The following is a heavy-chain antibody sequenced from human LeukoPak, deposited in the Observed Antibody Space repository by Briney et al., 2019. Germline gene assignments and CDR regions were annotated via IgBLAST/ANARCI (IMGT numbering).Heavy chain of an antibody. CDR3: AKQRWYCSSTSCSPLDY. Sequence: GGSLRLSCAASGFTFSSYAMSWVRQAPGKGLEWVSAISGSGGSTYYADSVKGRFTISRDNSKNTLYLQMNSLRAEDTAVYYCAKQRWYCSSTSCSPLDYWGQGTLVTVSS. V-gene: IGHV3-23*01. CDR1: GFTFSSYA. CDR2: ISGSGGST. D-gene: IGHD2-2*01. J-gene: IGHJ4*02.